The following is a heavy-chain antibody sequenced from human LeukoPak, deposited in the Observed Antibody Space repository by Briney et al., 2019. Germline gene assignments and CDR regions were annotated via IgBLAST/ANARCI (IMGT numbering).Heavy chain of an antibody. CDR1: GFTFSSYG. D-gene: IGHD4-23*01. Sequence: GGSLRLSCAASGFTFSSYGMHWVRRAPGKGLEWVAFIRYDGSNKYYADSVKGRFTISRDNSKNTLYLQMNSLRAEDTAVYYCASNPAGPTVASGDYWGQGTLVTVSS. J-gene: IGHJ4*02. CDR2: IRYDGSNK. CDR3: ASNPAGPTVASGDY. V-gene: IGHV3-30*02.